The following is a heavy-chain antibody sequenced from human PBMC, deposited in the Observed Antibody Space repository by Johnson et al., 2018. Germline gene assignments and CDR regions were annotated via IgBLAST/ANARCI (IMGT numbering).Heavy chain of an antibody. J-gene: IGHJ6*02. CDR1: GFRFSQYW. D-gene: IGHD1-26*01. CDR2: IDGEGRTP. V-gene: IGHV3-74*01. CDR3: ANAVRSGSYPSYYYGMDV. Sequence: VQLQESGGGVVQXGGSXRLXCVASGFRFSQYWMYWVRQAPRKGLVWVSRIDGEGRTPTYADSVKGRFPISRDNAKNTLYLQMNSLRAEDPALYYCANAVRSGSYPSYYYGMDVWGQGTTVTVSS.